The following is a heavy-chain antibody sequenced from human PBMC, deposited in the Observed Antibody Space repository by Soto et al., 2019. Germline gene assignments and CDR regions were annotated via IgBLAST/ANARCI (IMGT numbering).Heavy chain of an antibody. CDR3: ARGGTIVATIFRGRRYYGMDV. CDR2: INHSGST. V-gene: IGHV4-34*01. Sequence: SETLSLTCAVYGGSFSGYYWSWIRQPPGKELEWIGEINHSGSTNYNPSLKSRVTISVDTSKNQFSLKLSSVTAADTAVYYCARGGTIVATIFRGRRYYGMDVWGQGTTVTVSS. J-gene: IGHJ6*02. D-gene: IGHD5-12*01. CDR1: GGSFSGYY.